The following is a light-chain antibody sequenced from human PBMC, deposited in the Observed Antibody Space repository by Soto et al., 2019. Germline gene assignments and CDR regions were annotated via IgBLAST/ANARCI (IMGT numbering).Light chain of an antibody. CDR3: SSYAGSNTWV. CDR1: SSDVGGHDY. J-gene: IGLJ3*02. CDR2: EVR. Sequence: QSVLTQPASVSGSPGQSITISCTGTSSDVGGHDYVSWYQQHPGKAPKLIIYEVRNRPSGVSNRFSGSKSGNTASLTISGLQAEDEADYYCSSYAGSNTWVFGGGTKLTVL. V-gene: IGLV2-14*01.